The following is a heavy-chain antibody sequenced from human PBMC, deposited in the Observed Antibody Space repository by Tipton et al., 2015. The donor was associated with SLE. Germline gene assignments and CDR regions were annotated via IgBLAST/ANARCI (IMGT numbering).Heavy chain of an antibody. V-gene: IGHV4-34*01. Sequence: TLSLTCAVYGGSFSGYYWSWIRQPPGKGLEWIGEINHSGSTNYNPSLKSRVTISVDTSKNQFSLKLSSVTAADTAVYYCARGGILTGYYPNFDYWGQGTLVTVSS. CDR3: ARGGILTGYYPNFDY. CDR1: GGSFSGYY. J-gene: IGHJ4*02. CDR2: INHSGST. D-gene: IGHD3-9*01.